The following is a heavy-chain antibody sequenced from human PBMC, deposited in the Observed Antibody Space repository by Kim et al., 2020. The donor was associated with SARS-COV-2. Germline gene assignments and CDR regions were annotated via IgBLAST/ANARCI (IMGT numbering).Heavy chain of an antibody. CDR1: GGSISSGDYY. CDR3: ARDPLATIPITAGT. J-gene: IGHJ5*02. V-gene: IGHV4-30-4*01. Sequence: SETLSLTCTVSGGSISSGDYYWSWIRQPPGKGLEWIGYIYYSGSTYYNPSLKSRVTISVDTSKNQFSLKLSSVTAADTAVYYCARDPLATIPITAGTWGQGTLVTVSS. CDR2: IYYSGST. D-gene: IGHD5-12*01.